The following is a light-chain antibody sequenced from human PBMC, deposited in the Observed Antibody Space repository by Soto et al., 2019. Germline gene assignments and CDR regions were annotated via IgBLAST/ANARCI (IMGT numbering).Light chain of an antibody. J-gene: IGKJ1*01. Sequence: EIVLTQSPGTLSLSPGERATLSCRASQSVSSSYLAWYQQKPGQAPRLLIYGASSRATGIPDRFSGSGSGTDFILTISRLEPEDFAVFYCQQYGRSPWKFGQGTKVDIK. CDR1: QSVSSSY. CDR2: GAS. V-gene: IGKV3-20*01. CDR3: QQYGRSPWK.